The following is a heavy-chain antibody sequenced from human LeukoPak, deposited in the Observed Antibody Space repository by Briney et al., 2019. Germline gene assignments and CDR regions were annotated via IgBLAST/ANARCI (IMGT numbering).Heavy chain of an antibody. J-gene: IGHJ6*03. Sequence: GGSLSLSCAASGFTFSSYAMHWVRQAPGKGLEYVSAISSNGGSTYYANSVKGRFTISRDNSKNTLYLQMGSLRAEDMAVYYCVRDRDSSSSFDFYYYYMDVWGKGPRSPSP. D-gene: IGHD6-6*01. CDR2: ISSNGGST. V-gene: IGHV3-64*01. CDR1: GFTFSSYA. CDR3: VRDRDSSSSFDFYYYYMDV.